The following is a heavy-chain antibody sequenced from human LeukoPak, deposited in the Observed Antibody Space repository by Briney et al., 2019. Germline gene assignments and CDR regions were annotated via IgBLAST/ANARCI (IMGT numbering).Heavy chain of an antibody. CDR2: ISSSSSYT. J-gene: IGHJ4*02. D-gene: IGHD6-13*01. V-gene: IGHV3-11*05. Sequence: GVSLRLSCAASGFTFSDYYMSWIRQAPGKGLEWVSYISSSSSYTNYSDSVKGRLTISRDNAKNSLYLQMNSLRDEDTAVYYCARDAVSLAAAGTSDYWGQGSLVTVSS. CDR3: ARDAVSLAAAGTSDY. CDR1: GFTFSDYY.